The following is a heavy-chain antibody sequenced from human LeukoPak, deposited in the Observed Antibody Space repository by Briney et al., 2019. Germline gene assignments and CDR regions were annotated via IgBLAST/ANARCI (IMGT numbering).Heavy chain of an antibody. CDR1: GFTFSSYS. CDR2: IRSKAHGGTT. V-gene: IGHV3-49*04. D-gene: IGHD3-16*01. CDR3: TRTWITFLYYFDY. J-gene: IGHJ4*02. Sequence: GGSLRLSCAASGFTFSSYSMNWVRQAPGKGLEWVGFIRSKAHGGTTEYAASVKGRFTISRDDSKSIAYLQMNSLKTEDTAVYYCTRTWITFLYYFDYRGQGTLATVSS.